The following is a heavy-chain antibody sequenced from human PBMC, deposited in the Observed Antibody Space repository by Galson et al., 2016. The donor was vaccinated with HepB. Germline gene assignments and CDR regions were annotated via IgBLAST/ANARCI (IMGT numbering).Heavy chain of an antibody. D-gene: IGHD1-26*01. CDR3: AQDPSHWVDGTSGY. CDR2: ICGSCGDI. J-gene: IGHJ4*02. CDR1: GFTFRNYG. V-gene: IGHV3-23*01. Sequence: SLRLSCAASGFTFRNYGMTWVRQAPGKGLEWVSTICGSCGDIHYADSVKGRFTISRDNSKNTLFLQMNSVRADDTAVYYCAQDPSHWVDGTSGYWGQGTPVTGSS.